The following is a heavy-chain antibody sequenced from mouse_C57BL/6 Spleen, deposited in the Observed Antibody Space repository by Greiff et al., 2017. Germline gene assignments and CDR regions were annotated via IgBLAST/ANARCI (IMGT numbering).Heavy chain of an antibody. Sequence: VKLMESGPELVKPGASVKLSCKASGYTFTSYDINWVKQRPGQGLEWIGWIYPRDGSTKYNEKFKGKATLTVDTSSSTAYMERQSLTSADSAVYFCARGGLSVITAVVAPFGYWGQGTLVTVSA. J-gene: IGHJ3*01. D-gene: IGHD1-1*01. CDR1: GYTFTSYD. V-gene: IGHV1-85*01. CDR2: IYPRDGST. CDR3: ARGGLSVITAVVAPFGY.